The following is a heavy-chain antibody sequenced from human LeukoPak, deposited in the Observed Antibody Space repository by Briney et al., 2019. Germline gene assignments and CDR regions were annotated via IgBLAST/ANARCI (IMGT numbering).Heavy chain of an antibody. Sequence: SETLSLTCAVYGGSFSGYYWSWIRQPPGKGLEWIGEINHSGSTNYNPSLKSRVTISVDTSKNQFSLKLSSVTAADTAVYYCARVSWDGLGLGYWGQGTLVTVSS. V-gene: IGHV4-34*01. CDR2: INHSGST. J-gene: IGHJ4*02. CDR3: ARVSWDGLGLGY. D-gene: IGHD3-10*01. CDR1: GGSFSGYY.